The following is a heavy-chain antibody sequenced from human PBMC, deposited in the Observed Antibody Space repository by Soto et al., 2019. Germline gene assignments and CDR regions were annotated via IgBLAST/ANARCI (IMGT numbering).Heavy chain of an antibody. CDR1: GGTMRTDA. V-gene: IGHV4-59*08. Sequence: PQALCDRYSGSGGTMRTDAWIGIRHPPWKRLEWIGYIHYSGSTNYNPSLKSRVTISVDTSKNQFSLKLSSVTAADTAVYYCYGDHRDLHAFPTRRSSDL. J-gene: IGHJ2*01. CDR2: IHYSGST. CDR3: YGDHRDLHAFPTRRSSDL. D-gene: IGHD4-17*01.